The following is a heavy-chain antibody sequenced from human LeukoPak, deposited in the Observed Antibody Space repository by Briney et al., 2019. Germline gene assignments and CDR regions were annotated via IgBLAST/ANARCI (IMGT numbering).Heavy chain of an antibody. CDR1: GYSFTGYH. J-gene: IGHJ3*01. CDR2: VNPKTGGT. Sequence: GASVKVSCKAFGYSFTGYHLHWVRQAPRQGLEWMGWVNPKTGGTNYARKFQGRVTMTRDTSINTVNMELSRLTSDDTAVYYCARDFSSKLEWLAYVTGDDAFDVWGQGTMITVS. V-gene: IGHV1-2*02. CDR3: ARDFSSKLEWLAYVTGDDAFDV. D-gene: IGHD3-3*01.